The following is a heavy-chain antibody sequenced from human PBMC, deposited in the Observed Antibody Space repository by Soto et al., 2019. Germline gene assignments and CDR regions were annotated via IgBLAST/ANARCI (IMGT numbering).Heavy chain of an antibody. D-gene: IGHD1-26*01. V-gene: IGHV3-66*01. CDR2: IYSGGST. Sequence: EVQLVESGGGLVQPGGSLRLSCAASGFTVSSNYMSWVRQAPGKGLEWVSVIYSGGSTYYADSVKGRFTISRDNSKNTLYLQMNSLRAEDRAVYYCAREEPGVWYFDLWGRGTLVTVSS. J-gene: IGHJ2*01. CDR1: GFTVSSNY. CDR3: AREEPGVWYFDL.